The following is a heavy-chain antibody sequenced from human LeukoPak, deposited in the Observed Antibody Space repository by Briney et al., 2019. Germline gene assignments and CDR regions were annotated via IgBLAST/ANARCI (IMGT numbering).Heavy chain of an antibody. CDR2: IRSDGSTT. CDR1: GFSFSVFL. CDR3: TRDGRHMAFDH. Sequence: GGSLRLSRADSGFSFSVFLMHWVRQVPAKGVVWVSRIRSDGSTTDYADSVKGRFTISRDTAKNTLYLQMNSLRVEDTAVYYCTRDGRHMAFDHWGQGALVTVSS. J-gene: IGHJ4*02. V-gene: IGHV3-74*01. D-gene: IGHD1-26*01.